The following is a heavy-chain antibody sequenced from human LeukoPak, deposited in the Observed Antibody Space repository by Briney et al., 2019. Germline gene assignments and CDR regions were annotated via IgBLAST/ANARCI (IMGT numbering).Heavy chain of an antibody. CDR3: ARDFFYGDYPYNWFDP. CDR1: GYTFTGYY. V-gene: IGHV1-2*02. CDR2: INPNSGGT. J-gene: IGHJ5*02. D-gene: IGHD4-17*01. Sequence: ASVKVSGKASGYTFTGYYMHWVRQAPGQGGEWMGWINPNSGGTNYAQKFQGRVTMTRDTSISTAYMELSRLRSDDTAVYYCARDFFYGDYPYNWFDPWGQGTLVTVSS.